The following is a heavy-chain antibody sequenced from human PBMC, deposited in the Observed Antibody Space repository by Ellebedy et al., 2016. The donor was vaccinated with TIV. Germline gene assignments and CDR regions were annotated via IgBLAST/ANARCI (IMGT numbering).Heavy chain of an antibody. J-gene: IGHJ6*02. V-gene: IGHV1-3*01. Sequence: ASVKVSXXASGYTFTSYAMHWLRQAPGQRLEWMGWINAANGDTKYSQKFQGRVTMTRDTSISTAYMELSRLRSDDTAVYYCASVRLGGNYYYGMDVWGQGTTVTVSS. CDR3: ASVRLGGNYYYGMDV. CDR2: INAANGDT. D-gene: IGHD7-27*01. CDR1: GYTFTSYA.